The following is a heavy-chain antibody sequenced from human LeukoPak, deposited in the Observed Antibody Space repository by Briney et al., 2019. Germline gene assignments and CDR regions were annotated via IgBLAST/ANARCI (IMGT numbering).Heavy chain of an antibody. CDR2: IIPIFGTA. CDR3: AREADMYYYDSSGYHPFVYFDS. D-gene: IGHD3-22*01. CDR1: GGTFSSYA. J-gene: IGHJ4*02. V-gene: IGHV1-69*01. Sequence: SVKVSCKASGGTFSSYAISWVRQAPGQGLEWMGGIIPIFGTANYAQKFQGRVTITADESTSTAYIELSSLRSEDTAVYYCAREADMYYYDSSGYHPFVYFDSWGQGTLVTVSS.